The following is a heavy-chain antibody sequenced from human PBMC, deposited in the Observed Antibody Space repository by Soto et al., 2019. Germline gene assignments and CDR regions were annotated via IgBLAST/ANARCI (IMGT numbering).Heavy chain of an antibody. CDR2: IIPIFGTA. Sequence: QVQLVQSGAEVKKPGSSVKVSCKASGGTFSSYAISWVRQAPGQGLEWLGGIIPIFGTANYAQKFQGRVTITADESTSTAYMELSSLRSEDTAVYYCASRPLRGYSYGPDYYYGMDVWGQGTTVTVSS. V-gene: IGHV1-69*12. CDR1: GGTFSSYA. CDR3: ASRPLRGYSYGPDYYYGMDV. D-gene: IGHD5-18*01. J-gene: IGHJ6*02.